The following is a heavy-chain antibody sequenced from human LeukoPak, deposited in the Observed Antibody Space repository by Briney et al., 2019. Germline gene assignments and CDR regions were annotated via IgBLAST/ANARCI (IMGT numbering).Heavy chain of an antibody. D-gene: IGHD3-22*01. Sequence: GRSLRLSCAASGFTFSSYGMHWVRQAPGKGLEWVAVISYDGSNKYYADSVKGRFTISRDNSKNTLYLQMNSLRAEDTAVYYCAKDSTDDSSGYCDYWGQGTLVTVSS. V-gene: IGHV3-30*18. CDR3: AKDSTDDSSGYCDY. CDR2: ISYDGSNK. J-gene: IGHJ4*02. CDR1: GFTFSSYG.